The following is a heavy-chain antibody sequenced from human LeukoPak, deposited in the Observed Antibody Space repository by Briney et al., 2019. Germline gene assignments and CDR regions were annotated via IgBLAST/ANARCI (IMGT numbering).Heavy chain of an antibody. CDR3: ARETRYSYGSALYY. CDR2: MNPNSGNT. CDR1: GYTFTSYD. Sequence: GASVKVSCKASGYTFTSYDINWVRQATGQGLEWMGWMNPNSGNTGYAQEFQGRVTMTRNTSISTAYMELSSLRSEDTAVYYCARETRYSYGSALYYWGQGTLVTVSS. J-gene: IGHJ4*02. D-gene: IGHD5-18*01. V-gene: IGHV1-8*01.